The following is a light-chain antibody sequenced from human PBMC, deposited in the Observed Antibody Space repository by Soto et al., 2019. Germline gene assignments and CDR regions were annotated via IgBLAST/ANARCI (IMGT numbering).Light chain of an antibody. CDR1: QSISSW. Sequence: DIQMTQSPSTLSASVGDRVTITCRASQSISSWLAWYQQKPGKAPKLLIYDASSLESGVPSRFSGSGSGTEFPFTLSSLQPDDVATYYCKRHNSYSPTWTFGQGTKVEIK. V-gene: IGKV1-5*01. J-gene: IGKJ1*01. CDR2: DAS. CDR3: KRHNSYSPTWT.